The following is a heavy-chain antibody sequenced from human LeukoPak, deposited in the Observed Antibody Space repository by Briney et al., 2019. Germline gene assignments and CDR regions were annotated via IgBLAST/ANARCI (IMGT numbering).Heavy chain of an antibody. J-gene: IGHJ6*03. CDR1: GFTFSSYG. Sequence: HPGRSLTLSCAASGFTFSSYGMQWVRQAPGKGLEWVAVIWYDGSNKYYADSVKGRFTISRDNSKNTLYLEMNSLRAEDTAVYYCGRGSIAVAGPPPDYYYYMDVWGKGTTVTVSS. D-gene: IGHD6-19*01. V-gene: IGHV3-33*01. CDR2: IWYDGSNK. CDR3: GRGSIAVAGPPPDYYYYMDV.